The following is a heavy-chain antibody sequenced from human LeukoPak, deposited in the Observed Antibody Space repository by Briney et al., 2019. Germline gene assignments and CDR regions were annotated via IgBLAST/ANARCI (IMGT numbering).Heavy chain of an antibody. CDR2: ISGSGGST. J-gene: IGHJ3*02. V-gene: IGHV3-23*01. D-gene: IGHD1-26*01. CDR1: GFTFSSYG. Sequence: GGSLRLPCAASGFTFSSYGMSWVRQAPGKGLEWVSAISGSGGSTYYADSVKGRFTISRDNSKNTLYLQMNSLRAEDTAVYYCAKDVEWDLDAFDIWGQGTMVTVSS. CDR3: AKDVEWDLDAFDI.